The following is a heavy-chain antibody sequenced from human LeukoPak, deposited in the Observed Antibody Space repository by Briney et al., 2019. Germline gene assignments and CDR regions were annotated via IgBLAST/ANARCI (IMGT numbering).Heavy chain of an antibody. CDR2: INHSGST. CDR1: GGSFSGYY. Sequence: KPSETLSLTCAVYGGSFSGYYWSWIRQPPGKGLEWIGEINHSGSTNYNPSLKSRVTISVDTSKNQFSLKLSSVTAADTAVCYCARGQRRYCSGGSCYSKGIDYWGQGTLVTVSS. CDR3: ARGQRRYCSGGSCYSKGIDY. J-gene: IGHJ4*02. D-gene: IGHD2-15*01. V-gene: IGHV4-34*01.